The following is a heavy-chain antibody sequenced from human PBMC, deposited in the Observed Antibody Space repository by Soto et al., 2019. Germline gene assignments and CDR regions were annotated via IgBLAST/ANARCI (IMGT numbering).Heavy chain of an antibody. D-gene: IGHD6-13*01. V-gene: IGHV3-13*01. Sequence: EVQLVESGGGWVQPGGSLRLSCAASGFTFSSYDMHWVRQVAGKGLEWVSAIGVAGDTYYPDSVKGRFTISRENAKNSLYLQMNSLRAEDTAVYYCASGGWGSSWYEGGSRIDYWVQGTLVTVSS. J-gene: IGHJ4*02. CDR1: GFTFSSYD. CDR2: IGVAGDT. CDR3: ASGGWGSSWYEGGSRIDY.